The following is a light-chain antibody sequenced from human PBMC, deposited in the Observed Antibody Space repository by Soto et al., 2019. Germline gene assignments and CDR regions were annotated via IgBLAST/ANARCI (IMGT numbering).Light chain of an antibody. CDR1: SSDVGGYTY. J-gene: IGLJ2*01. V-gene: IGLV2-8*01. Sequence: QSALTQPPSASGSPGQSVTISCTGTSSDVGGYTYVSWYQQHPGKAPKLMIYEVSKRPSGVPDRFSSSKSGNTASLTVSGLQAEDEADYYCNSYAGSNNLVFGGGTKLTVL. CDR3: NSYAGSNNLV. CDR2: EVS.